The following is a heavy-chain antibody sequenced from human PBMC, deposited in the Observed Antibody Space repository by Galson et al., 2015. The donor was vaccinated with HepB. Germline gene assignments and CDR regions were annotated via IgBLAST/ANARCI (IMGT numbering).Heavy chain of an antibody. CDR3: TTVGQTTSWSNFDY. D-gene: IGHD2-2*01. V-gene: IGHV3-15*07. J-gene: IGHJ4*02. CDR2: IKSKTDGGTT. Sequence: SLRLSCAASGFAFSNTWMNWVRQAPGKGLEWVGRIKSKTDGGTTDYAAPVKGRFTISRDDSKSTLYLQMNSLQTEATAVYYCTTVGQTTSWSNFDYWGQGTLVTVSS. CDR1: GFAFSNTW.